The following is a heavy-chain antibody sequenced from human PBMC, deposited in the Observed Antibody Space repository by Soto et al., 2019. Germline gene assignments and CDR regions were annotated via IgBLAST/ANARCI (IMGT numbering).Heavy chain of an antibody. D-gene: IGHD3-16*01. Sequence: SVKVSCKASGGTFSSYAISWVRQAPGQGLEWMGGIIPIFGTANYAQKFQGRVTITADESTSTAYMELMSLRSEDTAVYYCARDFMTNYYYYYMDVWGKGTTVTVSS. J-gene: IGHJ6*03. V-gene: IGHV1-69*13. CDR2: IIPIFGTA. CDR1: GGTFSSYA. CDR3: ARDFMTNYYYYYMDV.